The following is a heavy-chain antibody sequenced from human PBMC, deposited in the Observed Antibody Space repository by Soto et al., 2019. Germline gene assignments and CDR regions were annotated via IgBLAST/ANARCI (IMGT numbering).Heavy chain of an antibody. CDR1: GGSLSGYY. Sequence: SETLSLTCAVNGGSLSGYYWSWIRQSPGKGLEWIGEINHRGSSDYNPSLKSRVTLSIDASMNHVTLKVSSVTAADTAVYYCARRLFSSTWPSYFDYWGEGTLVTVSS. J-gene: IGHJ4*02. D-gene: IGHD6-13*01. V-gene: IGHV4-34*01. CDR3: ARRLFSSTWPSYFDY. CDR2: INHRGSS.